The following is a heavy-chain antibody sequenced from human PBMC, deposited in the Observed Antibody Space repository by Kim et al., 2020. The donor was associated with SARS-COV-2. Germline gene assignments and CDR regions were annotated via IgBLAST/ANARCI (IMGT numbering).Heavy chain of an antibody. CDR3: ASTSAGRFDAFDI. J-gene: IGHJ3*02. Sequence: GESLKISCKGSGYSFTSYWISWVRQMPGKGLEWMGRIDPSDSYTNYSPSFQGHVTISADKSISTAYLQWSSLKASDTAMYYCASTSAGRFDAFDIWGQGTMVTVSS. D-gene: IGHD6-13*01. CDR1: GYSFTSYW. V-gene: IGHV5-10-1*01. CDR2: IDPSDSYT.